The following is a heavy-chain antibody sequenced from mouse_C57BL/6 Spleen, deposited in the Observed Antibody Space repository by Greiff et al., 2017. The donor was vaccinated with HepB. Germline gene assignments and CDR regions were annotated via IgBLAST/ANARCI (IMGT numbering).Heavy chain of an antibody. CDR1: GYTFTSYD. CDR2: IYPRDGST. J-gene: IGHJ4*01. V-gene: IGHV1-85*01. D-gene: IGHD5-5*01. Sequence: QVQLKESGPELVKPGASVKLSCKASGYTFTSYDINWVKQRPGQGLEWIGWIYPRDGSTKYNEKFKGKATLTVDTSSSTAYMELHSLTSEDSAVYFCARRGLPFYYAMDYWGQGTSVTVSS. CDR3: ARRGLPFYYAMDY.